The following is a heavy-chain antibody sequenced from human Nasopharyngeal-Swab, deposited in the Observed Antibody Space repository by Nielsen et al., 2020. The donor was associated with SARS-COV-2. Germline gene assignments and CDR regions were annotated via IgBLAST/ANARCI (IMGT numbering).Heavy chain of an antibody. D-gene: IGHD2-2*01. CDR2: INTNTGNP. CDR3: ARHPPILGYCSSTSCSYYYYGMDV. V-gene: IGHV7-4-1*02. Sequence: ASVKVSCKASGYTFTSYTMNWVRQAPGQGLEWMGWINTNTGNPTYAQGFTGRFVFSLDTSVSTAYLQISSLKAEDTAVYYCARHPPILGYCSSTSCSYYYYGMDVWGQGTTVIVSS. CDR1: GYTFTSYT. J-gene: IGHJ6*02.